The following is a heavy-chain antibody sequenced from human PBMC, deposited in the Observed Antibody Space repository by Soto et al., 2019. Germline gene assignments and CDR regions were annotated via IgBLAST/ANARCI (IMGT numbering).Heavy chain of an antibody. V-gene: IGHV1-18*01. CDR3: AREGPRPYYYYGMDV. J-gene: IGHJ6*02. Sequence: QVQLVQSGAEVKKPGASVKVSCKSSGYTFSMSGISWVRQAPGQGLEWMGWISGYNGNTNYEQKFQDRVTMTTDTHTNTAYMELRSLRSDDTAVYYCAREGPRPYYYYGMDVWGQGTTVTVSS. CDR2: ISGYNGNT. CDR1: GYTFSMSG.